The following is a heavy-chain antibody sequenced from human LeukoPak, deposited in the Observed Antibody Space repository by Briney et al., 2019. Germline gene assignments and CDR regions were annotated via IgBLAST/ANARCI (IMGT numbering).Heavy chain of an antibody. V-gene: IGHV4-34*01. CDR2: INHSGST. D-gene: IGHD2-15*01. Sequence: SETLSLTCAVYGGSFSGYYWSWIRQPPGKGLEWIGEINHSGSTNYNPSLKSRVTISVDTSKNQFSLKLSSVTAADTAVYYCARESVIGYCSGGSCVKWFDPWGQGTLSPSPQ. J-gene: IGHJ5*02. CDR1: GGSFSGYY. CDR3: ARESVIGYCSGGSCVKWFDP.